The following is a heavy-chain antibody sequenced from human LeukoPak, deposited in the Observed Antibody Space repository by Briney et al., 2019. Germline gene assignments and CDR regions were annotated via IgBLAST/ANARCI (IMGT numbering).Heavy chain of an antibody. CDR2: IYYTGST. CDR1: GGSISSYY. V-gene: IGHV4-59*08. D-gene: IGHD1-26*01. CDR3: ARQDSGTYLNPLDL. Sequence: SETPSLTCIVSGGSISSYYWSWIRQPPRKGLEWIGYIYYTGSTNYNPSLKSRVTISVDTSKNQLSLKLRSVTAADTAVYYCARQDSGTYLNPLDLWGRGIVVTVSS. J-gene: IGHJ3*01.